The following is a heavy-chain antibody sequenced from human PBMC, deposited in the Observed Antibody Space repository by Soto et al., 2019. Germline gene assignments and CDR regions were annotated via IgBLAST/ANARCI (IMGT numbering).Heavy chain of an antibody. J-gene: IGHJ4*02. CDR1: GFTFSSYA. D-gene: IGHD5-12*01. V-gene: IGHV3-23*01. CDR3: ANSGYSGYETFWRVIFDY. Sequence: ASVKVSCAASGFTFSSYAMSWVRQAPGKGLEWVSAISGSGGCTYYADSVKGRFTISRDNSKNTLYLQMNSLRAEDTAVYYCANSGYSGYETFWRVIFDYWGQGTLVTVSS. CDR2: ISGSGGCT.